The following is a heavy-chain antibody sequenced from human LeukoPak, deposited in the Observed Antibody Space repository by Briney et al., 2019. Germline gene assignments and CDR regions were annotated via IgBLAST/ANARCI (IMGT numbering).Heavy chain of an antibody. J-gene: IGHJ5*02. D-gene: IGHD4-23*01. V-gene: IGHV1-69*13. CDR3: ARATVADNWFDP. CDR1: GGTFSSYA. CDR2: IIPIFGTA. Sequence: SVKVSCKASGGTFSSYAISWVRRAPGQGLEWMGGIIPIFGTANYAQKFQGRVTITADESTSTAYMELSSLRFEDTAVYYCARATVADNWFDPWGQGTLVTVSS.